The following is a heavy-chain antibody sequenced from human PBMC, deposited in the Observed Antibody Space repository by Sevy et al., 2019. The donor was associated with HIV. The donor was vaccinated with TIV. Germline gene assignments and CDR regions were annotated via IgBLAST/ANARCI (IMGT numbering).Heavy chain of an antibody. Sequence: GGSLRLSCAASGFTFSSYSMNWVRQAPGKGLEWVSYISSSSSTIYYADSVKGRFTISRENAKNSLYLQMNSLRDEDTAVYYCARDGPPAYYYDSSGIGGDAFDIWGQGTMVTVSS. J-gene: IGHJ3*02. D-gene: IGHD3-22*01. CDR2: ISSSSSTI. CDR1: GFTFSSYS. V-gene: IGHV3-48*02. CDR3: ARDGPPAYYYDSSGIGGDAFDI.